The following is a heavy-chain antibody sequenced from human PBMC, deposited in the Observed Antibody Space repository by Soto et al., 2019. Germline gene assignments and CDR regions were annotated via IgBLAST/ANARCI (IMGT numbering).Heavy chain of an antibody. Sequence: DVQLLESGGGLVQPGGSLRLSCAASGFTFSSDTMSWVRQGPGKGLEWVSGISSSGGSTVYADSVKGRFTISRDNFKNTLYLQMNSLRAEDTAVYYCAKGWGDYWGQGTPVTVSS. CDR3: AKGWGDY. V-gene: IGHV3-23*01. J-gene: IGHJ4*02. CDR1: GFTFSSDT. D-gene: IGHD7-27*01. CDR2: ISSSGGST.